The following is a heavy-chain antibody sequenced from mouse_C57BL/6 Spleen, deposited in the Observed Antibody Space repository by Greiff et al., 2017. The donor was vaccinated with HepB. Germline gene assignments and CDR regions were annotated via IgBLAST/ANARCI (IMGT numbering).Heavy chain of an antibody. CDR1: GFTFSDYG. CDR2: ISSGSSTI. CDR3: ARPNSPYAMDY. Sequence: EVKLVESGGGLVKPGGSLKLSCAASGFTFSDYGMHWVRQAPEKGLEWVAYISSGSSTIYYADTVKGRFTISRDNAKNTLFLQMTSLRSEDTAMYYCARPNSPYAMDYWGQGTSVTVSS. J-gene: IGHJ4*01. V-gene: IGHV5-17*01.